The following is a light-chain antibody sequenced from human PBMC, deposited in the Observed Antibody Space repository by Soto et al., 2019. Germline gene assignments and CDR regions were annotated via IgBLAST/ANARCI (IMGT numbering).Light chain of an antibody. J-gene: IGKJ3*01. CDR1: QDVRKY. V-gene: IGKV1-33*01. CDR3: QQRHNLPHT. CDR2: DAS. Sequence: DIQMTQSPSSLSASVGDRVTITCQASQDVRKYLSWYQQKARKAPKLLIYDASILETGVPSRFSGSGSGTDFTFTISRLQPEDIATYYCQQRHNLPHTFGPGTKVDIK.